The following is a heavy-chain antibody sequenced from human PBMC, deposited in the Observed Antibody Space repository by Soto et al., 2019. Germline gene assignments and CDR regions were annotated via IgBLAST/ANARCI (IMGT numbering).Heavy chain of an antibody. D-gene: IGHD1-1*01. CDR3: AKAGGYKDFDF. CDR1: GFTFSSYG. CDR2: ISYDGSNK. Sequence: SLRLACAASGFTFSSYGMHWVRQAPGKGLEWVAVISYDGSNKYYADSVKGRFTISRDNSKNTLYLQMNSLRAEDTAVYYCAKAGGYKDFDFWAPGT. V-gene: IGHV3-30*18. J-gene: IGHJ4*02.